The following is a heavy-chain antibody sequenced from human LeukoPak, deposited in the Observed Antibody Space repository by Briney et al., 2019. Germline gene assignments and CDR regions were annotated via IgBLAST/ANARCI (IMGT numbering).Heavy chain of an antibody. V-gene: IGHV3-30*04. J-gene: IGHJ4*02. CDR1: GFTFSSYA. CDR2: ISYDGSNK. D-gene: IGHD1-26*01. Sequence: GGSLRLSCAASGFTFSSYAMHWVRQAPGKGLEWVAVISYDGSNKFYADSVKGRFTISRDNSKDTLYLQMNSLRAEDTAVYYCARASGSYYFDYWGQGTLVTVSS. CDR3: ARASGSYYFDY.